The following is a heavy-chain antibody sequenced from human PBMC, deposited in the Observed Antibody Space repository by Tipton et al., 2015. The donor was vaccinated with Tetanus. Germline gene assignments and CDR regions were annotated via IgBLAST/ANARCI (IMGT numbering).Heavy chain of an antibody. CDR2: ISAYNGNK. J-gene: IGHJ4*02. D-gene: IGHD1-14*01. CDR3: ARAPNRISRAYDY. Sequence: QLVQSGAEVKQPGASVKVSCKASGYSFSTYGISWVRQAPGQGFEWMGWISAYNGNKKYAEKFQDRVTMTTERSTSTAYMELRSLRSDDTAVYFCARAPNRISRAYDYWGQGTQITVSS. V-gene: IGHV1-18*01. CDR1: GYSFSTYG.